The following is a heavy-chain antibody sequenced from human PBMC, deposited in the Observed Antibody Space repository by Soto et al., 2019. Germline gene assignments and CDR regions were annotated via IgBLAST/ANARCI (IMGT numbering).Heavy chain of an antibody. J-gene: IGHJ6*02. V-gene: IGHV3-73*01. CDR3: ITANYYYYGMDV. Sequence: GGSLRLSCAASGFTFSGSAMHWVRQASGKGLEWAGRIRSKANSYATAYAASVKGRFTISRDDSKNTAYLQMNSLKTEDTAVYYCITANYYYYGMDVWGQGTTVTVSS. CDR1: GFTFSGSA. CDR2: IRSKANSYAT.